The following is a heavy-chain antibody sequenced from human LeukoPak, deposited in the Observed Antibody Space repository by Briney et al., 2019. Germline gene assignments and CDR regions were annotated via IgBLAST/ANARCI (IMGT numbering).Heavy chain of an antibody. D-gene: IGHD3-22*01. CDR2: ISGDGSST. CDR3: ARDWRDYYDSSGIDY. V-gene: IGHV3-43*02. J-gene: IGHJ4*02. CDR1: GFTFDDYA. Sequence: GGSLRLSCAASGFTFDDYAMHWVRQAPGKGLEWVSLISGDGSSTYYADSVKGRFTISRDNSKNSLYLQMNSLRAEDTAVYYCARDWRDYYDSSGIDYWGQGTLVTVSS.